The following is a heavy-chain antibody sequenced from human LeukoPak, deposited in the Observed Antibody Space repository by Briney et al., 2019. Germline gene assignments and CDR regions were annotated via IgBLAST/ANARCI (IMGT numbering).Heavy chain of an antibody. CDR1: GFTFSSYA. CDR2: ISYDGSNK. CDR3: ARDNRYSSGPFDY. J-gene: IGHJ4*02. V-gene: IGHV3-30*04. D-gene: IGHD6-19*01. Sequence: PGRSLRLSCAASGFTFSSYAMHWVRQAPGKGLEWVAVISYDGSNKYYADSVKGRFTISRDNSKNTLYLQMNSLRAGDTAVYYCARDNRYSSGPFDYWGQGTLVTVSS.